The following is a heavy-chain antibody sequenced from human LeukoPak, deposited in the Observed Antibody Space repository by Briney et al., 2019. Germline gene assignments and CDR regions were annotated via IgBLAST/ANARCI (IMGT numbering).Heavy chain of an antibody. D-gene: IGHD2-2*01. CDR2: INHSGST. Sequence: PSETLSLTCAVYGGSFSGYYWSWIRQPPGKGLEWIGEINHSGSTNYNPSLKSRVTISVDTSKNQFSLKLNSVTAADTAVYYCARGRCSSTSCFYYYYYGMDVWGQGTTVTVSS. CDR3: ARGRCSSTSCFYYYYYGMDV. J-gene: IGHJ6*02. V-gene: IGHV4-34*01. CDR1: GGSFSGYY.